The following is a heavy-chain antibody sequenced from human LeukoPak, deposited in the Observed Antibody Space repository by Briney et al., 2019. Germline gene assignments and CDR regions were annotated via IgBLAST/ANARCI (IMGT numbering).Heavy chain of an antibody. CDR2: LYYSGST. J-gene: IGHJ4*02. CDR3: ARRAAAGPPLLDY. CDR1: GGSINSYY. D-gene: IGHD6-13*01. V-gene: IGHV4-59*01. Sequence: SETLSLTCTVSGGSINSYYWSWIRQPPGKGLEWIGYLYYSGSTNYNPPLKSRVTISVDTSKNQFSLKLSSVTAADTAVYYCARRAAAGPPLLDYWGQGTLVTVSS.